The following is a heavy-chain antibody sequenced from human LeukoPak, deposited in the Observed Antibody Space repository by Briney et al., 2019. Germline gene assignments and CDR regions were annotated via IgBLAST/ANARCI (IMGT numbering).Heavy chain of an antibody. J-gene: IGHJ6*02. CDR2: INHSGST. CDR1: GGSFSGYY. CDR3: ASKWLDGSNDYYYYGMDV. D-gene: IGHD6-19*01. Sequence: SETLSLTCAVYGGSFSGYYWSWIRQPPGKGLEWIGEINHSGSTNYNPSLKSRVTISVDMSKNRFSLKLSSVTAADTAVYYCASKWLDGSNDYYYYGMDVWGQGTTVTVSS. V-gene: IGHV4-34*01.